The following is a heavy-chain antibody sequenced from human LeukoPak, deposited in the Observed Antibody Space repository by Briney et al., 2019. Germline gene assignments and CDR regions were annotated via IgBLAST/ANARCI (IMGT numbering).Heavy chain of an antibody. V-gene: IGHV1-69*04. J-gene: IGHJ2*01. CDR3: ARERAYCGGDCYSENWYFDL. Sequence: ASVKVSCKASGGTFSSYAISWARQAPGQGLEWMGRIIPILGIANYAQKFQGRVTITADKSTSTAYMELSSLRSEDTAVYYCARERAYCGGDCYSENWYFDLWGRGTLVTVSS. CDR1: GGTFSSYA. CDR2: IIPILGIA. D-gene: IGHD2-21*02.